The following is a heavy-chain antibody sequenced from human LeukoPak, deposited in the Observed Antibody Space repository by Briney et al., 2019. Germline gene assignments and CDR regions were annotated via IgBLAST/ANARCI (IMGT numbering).Heavy chain of an antibody. CDR1: GFTLSSFW. CDR2: IKQDGSEK. Sequence: GGSLRLSCAASGFTLSSFWMRWVRPAPGEGLEWVGNIKQDGSEKYYVDSVKGRFTISRDNAKNSLYLQMNSLRAEDTAVYYCARVMGRLVRNWYFDLWGRGTLVTVSS. D-gene: IGHD3-9*01. CDR3: ARVMGRLVRNWYFDL. V-gene: IGHV3-7*02. J-gene: IGHJ2*01.